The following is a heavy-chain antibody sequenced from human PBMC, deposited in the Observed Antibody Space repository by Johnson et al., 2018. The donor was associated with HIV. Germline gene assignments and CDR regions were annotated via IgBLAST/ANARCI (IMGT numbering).Heavy chain of an antibody. J-gene: IGHJ3*02. D-gene: IGHD5-18*01. CDR2: ISYDGSNK. CDR1: GFTFSSYA. V-gene: IGHV3-30*04. CDR3: AKDGAMAFDI. Sequence: QVQLVESGGGVVQPGRSLRLSCAASGFTFSSYAMHWVRQAPGKGLEWVAVISYDGSNKYYVDSVKGRFTISRDKSKNTLYLQMNSLRAEDTAVYYCAKDGAMAFDIWGQGTLGTVSS.